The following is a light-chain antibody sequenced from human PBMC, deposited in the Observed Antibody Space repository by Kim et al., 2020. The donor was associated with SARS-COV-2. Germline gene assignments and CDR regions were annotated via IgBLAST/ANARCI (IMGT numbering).Light chain of an antibody. J-gene: IGKJ4*01. Sequence: ASVGDRVPITCRARQGSSSYLAWYQQKPGKAPKLLSYAASTWQSGVPSRFSGSGSGTDFTLTISRLQPEDFATYYCQQLNSYPRTFGGGTKVDIK. CDR3: QQLNSYPRT. CDR2: AAS. CDR1: QGSSSY. V-gene: IGKV1-9*01.